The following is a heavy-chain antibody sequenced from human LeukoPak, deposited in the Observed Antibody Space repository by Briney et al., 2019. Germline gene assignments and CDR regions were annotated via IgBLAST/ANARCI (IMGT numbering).Heavy chain of an antibody. CDR1: GFTFSSHA. J-gene: IGHJ4*02. CDR2: IGGSSGST. D-gene: IGHD3-3*01. V-gene: IGHV3-23*01. CDR3: ARDPGVVAFHYLDF. Sequence: PGGSLRLSCAASGFTFSSHAMAWVRQAPGKGLEWVPAIGGSSGSTYYADSVKGRFTISRDNSKNTVYLQMNYLGADDTAVYYCARDPGVVAFHYLDFWGQGTLVTVSS.